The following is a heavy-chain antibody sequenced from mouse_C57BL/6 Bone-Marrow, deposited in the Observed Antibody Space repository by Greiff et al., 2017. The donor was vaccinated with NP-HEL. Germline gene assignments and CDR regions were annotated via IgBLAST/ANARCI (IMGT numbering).Heavy chain of an antibody. Sequence: QVQLQQPGAELVRPGTSVKLSCKASGYTFTSYWMHWVKQRPGQGLEWIGVIDPSDSYTNYNQKFKGKATLTVDTSSSTAYMQLSSLTSEDSAVYYCARGEFAYGGQGTLVTVSA. CDR1: GYTFTSYW. CDR2: IDPSDSYT. V-gene: IGHV1-59*01. J-gene: IGHJ3*01. CDR3: ARGEFAY.